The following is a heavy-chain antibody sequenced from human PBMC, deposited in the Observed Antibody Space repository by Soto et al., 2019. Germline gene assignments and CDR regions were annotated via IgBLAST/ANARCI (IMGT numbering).Heavy chain of an antibody. CDR3: AGHRYSSGWDDAFDI. CDR2: IYYSGST. CDR1: GGSISSYY. V-gene: IGHV4-59*08. D-gene: IGHD6-19*01. Sequence: QVQLQESGPGLVKPSETLSLTCTVSGGSISSYYWSWIRQPPGKGLEWIGYIYYSGSTNSNPSLKSRVTISVDTSTNQFSLKLSSVTAADTAVYYCAGHRYSSGWDDAFDIWGQGTMVTVSS. J-gene: IGHJ3*02.